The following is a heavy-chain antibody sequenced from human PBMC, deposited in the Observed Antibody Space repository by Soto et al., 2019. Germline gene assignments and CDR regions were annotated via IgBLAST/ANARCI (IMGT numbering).Heavy chain of an antibody. Sequence: GGSLRLSCAASGCTFSSYAMSWVRQAPGKGLEWVSAISGSGGSTYYADSVKGRFTISRDNSKNTLYLQMNSLRAEDTAVYYCAKVWYDSGNRFFDYWGQGTLVTVSS. CDR2: ISGSGGST. V-gene: IGHV3-23*01. D-gene: IGHD3-22*01. CDR3: AKVWYDSGNRFFDY. CDR1: GCTFSSYA. J-gene: IGHJ4*02.